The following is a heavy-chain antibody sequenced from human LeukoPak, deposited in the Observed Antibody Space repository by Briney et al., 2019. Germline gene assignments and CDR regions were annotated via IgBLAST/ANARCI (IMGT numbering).Heavy chain of an antibody. CDR2: IYYSGST. CDR3: ASYRDGHTDAFDI. CDR1: GGSISSGGYY. V-gene: IGHV4-31*03. J-gene: IGHJ3*02. Sequence: SETLSLTCTVSGGSISSGGYYWSWIRQHPGKGLEWIGYIYYSGSTYYNPSLKSRVTISVDTSKNQFSLKLSSVTAADTAVYYCASYRDGHTDAFDIWGQGTMVTVSS. D-gene: IGHD5-24*01.